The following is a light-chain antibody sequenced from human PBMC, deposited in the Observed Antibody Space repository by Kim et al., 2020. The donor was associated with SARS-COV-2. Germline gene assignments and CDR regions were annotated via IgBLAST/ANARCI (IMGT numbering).Light chain of an antibody. V-gene: IGLV3-19*01. CDR3: NSRDSNDNVV. CDR2: GKN. J-gene: IGLJ2*01. CDR1: SLGTYY. Sequence: VALGQTVRITCQGDSLGTYYATWYQQKPGQAPILVIYGKNTRPSGIPDRFSGSSSGNTASLTITGTQAGDEAAYYCNSRDSNDNVVFGGGTQLTVL.